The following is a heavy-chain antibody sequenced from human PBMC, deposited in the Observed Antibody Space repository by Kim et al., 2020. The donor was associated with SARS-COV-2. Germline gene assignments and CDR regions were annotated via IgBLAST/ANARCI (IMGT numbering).Heavy chain of an antibody. Sequence: DSVKSRFTIARDNSKNTLYLQMNSLRAEDTAVYYCAKGGYCSSTSCPMDVWGPGTTVTVSS. J-gene: IGHJ6*02. V-gene: IGHV3-23*01. CDR3: AKGGYCSSTSCPMDV. D-gene: IGHD2-2*01.